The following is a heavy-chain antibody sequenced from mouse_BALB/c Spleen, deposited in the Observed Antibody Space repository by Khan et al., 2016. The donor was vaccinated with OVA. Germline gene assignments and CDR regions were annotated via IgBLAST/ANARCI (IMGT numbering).Heavy chain of an antibody. J-gene: IGHJ1*01. Sequence: SGPGLVKPSQSLSLTCTVTGYSITSDYAWNWIRQFPGNKLEWMGYISYSGSTSYNPSLKSRISITRDTSKNQFFLQLNSVTTEDTATYYCAIYAENWYFDVWGAGTTVTVSS. D-gene: IGHD1-1*01. CDR1: GYSITSDYA. V-gene: IGHV3-2*02. CDR2: ISYSGST. CDR3: AIYAENWYFDV.